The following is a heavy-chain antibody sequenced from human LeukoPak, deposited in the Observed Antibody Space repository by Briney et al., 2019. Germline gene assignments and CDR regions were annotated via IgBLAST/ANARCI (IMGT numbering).Heavy chain of an antibody. CDR1: GFTFSSYS. J-gene: IGHJ4*02. D-gene: IGHD3-22*01. CDR2: ISSSGSNI. Sequence: GGSLRLSCAASGFTFSSYSMNWVRQAPGKGLEWVSSISSSGSNIYYADSVRGRFTISRDNAKNSLYLQMNSLRAEDTAVYYCAKVRGSITMIVVADFDYWGQGTLVTVSS. CDR3: AKVRGSITMIVVADFDY. V-gene: IGHV3-21*04.